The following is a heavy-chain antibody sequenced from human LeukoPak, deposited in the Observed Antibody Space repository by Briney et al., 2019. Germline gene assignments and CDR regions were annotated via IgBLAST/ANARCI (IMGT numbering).Heavy chain of an antibody. V-gene: IGHV3-11*01. D-gene: IGHD2-2*01. CDR2: ISSSGSTI. CDR1: GFTLSDYY. J-gene: IGHJ4*02. Sequence: GGSLRLSCAASGFTLSDYYMSWIRQAPGKGLEWVSYISSSGSTIYYADSVKGRFTISRDNAKNSPYLQMNSLRAEDTAVYYCARGGFRVKVPAVHVDYWGQGTLVTVSS. CDR3: ARGGFRVKVPAVHVDY.